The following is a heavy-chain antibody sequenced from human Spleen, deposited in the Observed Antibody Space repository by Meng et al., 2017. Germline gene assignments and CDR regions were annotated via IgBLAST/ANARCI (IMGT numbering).Heavy chain of an antibody. CDR1: GGSISSGDYY. CDR3: ARVETATTNPYFDY. Sequence: QVQLQESGPGLVKPSQALSLTCTVSGGSISSGDYYWSWIRQPPGKGLEWIGYIYYSGSAYYSPSLKSRVTISVDTSKNQFSLKLSSVTAADTAVYFCARVETATTNPYFDYWGQGTLVTVYS. V-gene: IGHV4-30-4*01. CDR2: IYYSGSA. D-gene: IGHD5-24*01. J-gene: IGHJ4*02.